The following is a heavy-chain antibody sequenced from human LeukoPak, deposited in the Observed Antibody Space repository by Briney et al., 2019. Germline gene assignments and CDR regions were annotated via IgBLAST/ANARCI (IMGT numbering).Heavy chain of an antibody. D-gene: IGHD2-2*01. CDR3: ARERSCSSTSCSYYYFYMDV. CDR2: ISSNGGST. Sequence: GGSLRLSCAASGFTFSSYAMHWVRQAPGKGLAYVSAISSNGGSTYYANSVKGRFTISRDNSKNTLYLQMGSLRAEDMAVYYCARERSCSSTSCSYYYFYMDVWGKGTTVTVSS. V-gene: IGHV3-64*01. J-gene: IGHJ6*03. CDR1: GFTFSSYA.